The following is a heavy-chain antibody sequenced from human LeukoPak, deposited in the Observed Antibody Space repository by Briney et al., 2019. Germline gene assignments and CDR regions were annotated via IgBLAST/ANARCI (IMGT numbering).Heavy chain of an antibody. CDR1: GGSFSGYY. D-gene: IGHD3-9*01. V-gene: IGHV4-34*01. Sequence: SETLSLTCAVYGGSFSGYYWSWIRQPPGKGLEWIGEINHSGSTNYNPSLKSRVTISVDTSKNQFSLKLSSVTAAHTAVYYCARVGGLRYFDWLNFDYWGQGTLVTVSS. CDR3: ARVGGLRYFDWLNFDY. J-gene: IGHJ4*02. CDR2: INHSGST.